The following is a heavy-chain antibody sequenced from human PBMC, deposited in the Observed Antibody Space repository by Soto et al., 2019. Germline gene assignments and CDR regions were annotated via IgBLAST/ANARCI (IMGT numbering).Heavy chain of an antibody. J-gene: IGHJ5*02. CDR2: IIPMSGRP. CDR3: TRRGRQSANWFDP. V-gene: IGHV1-69*06. Sequence: QVQLVQSGAEVKTPGSSVKVSCKASGGTFNSYSIDWVRQAPGQGFEWMGGIIPMSGRPNYAQRFQGRVTFSADKSTNTVYMEVNSLTQEDTGVYYWTRRGRQSANWFDPLGQGTLGTVSS. CDR1: GGTFNSYS.